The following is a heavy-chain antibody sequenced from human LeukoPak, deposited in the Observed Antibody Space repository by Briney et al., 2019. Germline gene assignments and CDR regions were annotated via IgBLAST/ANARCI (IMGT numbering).Heavy chain of an antibody. D-gene: IGHD2-2*02. CDR1: GGSISSSSYY. CDR2: IYYSGST. Sequence: SETLSLTCTVSGGSISSSSYYWGWIRQPPGKGLEWIGYIYYSGSTNYNPSLKSRVTISVDTSKNQFSLKLSSVTAADTAVYYCAREYPDAFDIWGQGTMVTVSS. J-gene: IGHJ3*02. V-gene: IGHV4-61*01. CDR3: AREYPDAFDI.